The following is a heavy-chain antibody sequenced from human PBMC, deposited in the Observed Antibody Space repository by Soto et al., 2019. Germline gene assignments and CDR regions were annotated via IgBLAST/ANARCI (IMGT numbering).Heavy chain of an antibody. Sequence: GASVKVSCKASGYTFTSYGISWVRQAPGQGLDWMGWISAYNGNTNYAQKLQGRVTMTTDTSTSTAYMELRSLRSDDTAVYYCARDLVDYDILTGYYDGFDYWGQGTLVTVSS. D-gene: IGHD3-9*01. CDR3: ARDLVDYDILTGYYDGFDY. V-gene: IGHV1-18*01. CDR1: GYTFTSYG. J-gene: IGHJ4*02. CDR2: ISAYNGNT.